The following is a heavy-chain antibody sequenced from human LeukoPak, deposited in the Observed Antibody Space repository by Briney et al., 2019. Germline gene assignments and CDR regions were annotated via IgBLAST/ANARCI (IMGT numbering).Heavy chain of an antibody. D-gene: IGHD6-13*01. CDR2: INHSGST. V-gene: IGHV4-34*01. Sequence: SETLSLTCAVYGGSFSGYYWSWIRQPPGKGLEWIGEINHSGSTNYNPSLKSRVTISVDTSKNQFSLKLSSVTAADTAVYYCAKAKYSSSWQDYWGQGTLVTVSS. CDR3: AKAKYSSSWQDY. CDR1: GGSFSGYY. J-gene: IGHJ4*02.